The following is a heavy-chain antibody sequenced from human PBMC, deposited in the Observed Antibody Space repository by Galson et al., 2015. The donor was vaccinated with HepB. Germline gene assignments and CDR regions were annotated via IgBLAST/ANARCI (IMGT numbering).Heavy chain of an antibody. CDR3: ARPESPTVTPYYYYYYSMDV. CDR1: GYTFTSYA. V-gene: IGHV1-3*01. D-gene: IGHD4-11*01. Sequence: SVKVSCKASGYTFTSYAMHWVRQAPGQRLEWMGWINAGSGNTKYSQKFQGRVTITRDTSASTAYMELSSLRSEDTAVYYCARPESPTVTPYYYYYYSMDVWGKGTPVTVSS. J-gene: IGHJ6*03. CDR2: INAGSGNT.